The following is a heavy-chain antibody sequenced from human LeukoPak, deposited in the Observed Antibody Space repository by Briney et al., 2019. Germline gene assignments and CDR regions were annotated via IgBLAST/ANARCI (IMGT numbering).Heavy chain of an antibody. V-gene: IGHV1-69*06. CDR1: GGTVSSYA. D-gene: IGHD2-15*01. CDR2: IIPIFGTA. Sequence: GSSLKASCKASGGTVSSYAISWVRQAPGQGLKWMGGIIPIFGTANYAQKFQGRVTITADKSPSTAYMELSSLASEDTAVYDCAGPAIGSGWFDPWGQGTLVTVSS. J-gene: IGHJ5*02. CDR3: AGPAIGSGWFDP.